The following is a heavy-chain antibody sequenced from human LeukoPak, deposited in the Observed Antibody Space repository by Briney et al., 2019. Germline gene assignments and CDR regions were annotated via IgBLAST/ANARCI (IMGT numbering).Heavy chain of an antibody. CDR2: IYSGGST. CDR3: ARDLIIWGASLLGAFDI. V-gene: IGHV3-66*01. D-gene: IGHD3-16*01. Sequence: GGSLRLSCAASEFSVGSNYTTWVRQAPGKGLEWVSLIYSGGSTYYADSVKGRFTISRDNSKNTLYLQMNSLRAEDTAVYYCARDLIIWGASLLGAFDIWGQGTMVTVSS. J-gene: IGHJ3*02. CDR1: EFSVGSNY.